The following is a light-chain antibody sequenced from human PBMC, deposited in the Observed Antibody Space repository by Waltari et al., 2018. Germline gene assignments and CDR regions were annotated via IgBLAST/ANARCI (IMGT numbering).Light chain of an antibody. CDR1: QSFNYF. CDR2: DAS. CDR3: QQRTNWPLT. V-gene: IGKV3-11*01. J-gene: IGKJ4*01. Sequence: IVLTQSPATLSLSPGKRATLTCRASQSFNYFLAWFQQNPGQAPRLLIYDASNRASGIPARFSGSGSGTDFTLTISSLEPEDFAVYYCQQRTNWPLTFGGGTKVEIK.